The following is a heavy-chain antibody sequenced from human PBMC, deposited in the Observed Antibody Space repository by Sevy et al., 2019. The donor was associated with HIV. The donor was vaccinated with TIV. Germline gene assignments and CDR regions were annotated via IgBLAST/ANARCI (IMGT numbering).Heavy chain of an antibody. CDR3: AKADSQGPYYYAGSGYFDY. V-gene: IGHV3-30*18. J-gene: IGHJ4*02. CDR1: GFTFSSYG. D-gene: IGHD3-22*01. Sequence: GGSLRLSCAASGFTFSSYGMHWVRRAPGKGLEWVAVISYDGSNKYYAKSVKGRFTISRENSKKTLYLQMNRLRAEDRAGYYCAKADSQGPYYYAGSGYFDYWGQGTLVTVSS. CDR2: ISYDGSNK.